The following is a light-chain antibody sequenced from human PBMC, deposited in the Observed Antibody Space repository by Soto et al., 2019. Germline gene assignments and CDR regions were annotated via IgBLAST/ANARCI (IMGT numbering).Light chain of an antibody. CDR2: GIS. J-gene: IGKJ2*01. CDR1: QTITASY. V-gene: IGKV3-20*01. Sequence: EIVLTQSPGTISVSPGERVTLSCRASQTITASYLAWYHQSPGQAPRLLIYGISIRAPGIPDRFSGSGSGSEFPLTIDSLESEDFGVFFCHQYGSKPYTFGQGT. CDR3: HQYGSKPYT.